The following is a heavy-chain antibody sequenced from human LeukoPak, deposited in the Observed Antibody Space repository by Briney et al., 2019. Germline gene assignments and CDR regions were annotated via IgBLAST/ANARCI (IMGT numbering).Heavy chain of an antibody. Sequence: GGSLRLSCAASGFTFSSYWMSWVRQAPGKGLEWMANIKQDGSEKNYVDSVKGRFTISRDNAENSLYLHMNSLRAEDMAVYYCARTGGSGKYTYNFDYWGQGILVTVSS. V-gene: IGHV3-7*05. CDR1: GFTFSSYW. D-gene: IGHD3-10*01. CDR2: IKQDGSEK. J-gene: IGHJ4*02. CDR3: ARTGGSGKYTYNFDY.